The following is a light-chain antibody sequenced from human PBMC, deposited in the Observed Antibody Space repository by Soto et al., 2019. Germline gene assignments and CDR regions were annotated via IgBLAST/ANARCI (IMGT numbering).Light chain of an antibody. CDR1: NSNIGGDT. J-gene: IGLJ3*02. Sequence: QSVLTQPPSASGTPGQRVTISCSGSNSNIGGDTINWYQQLPGMAPRLLIYSDGQRPSGVPARFSGSKSGTSASLTISGLQPEDEADYYCEAWDDSLNGQRVFGGGTKVTVL. V-gene: IGLV1-44*01. CDR3: EAWDDSLNGQRV. CDR2: SDG.